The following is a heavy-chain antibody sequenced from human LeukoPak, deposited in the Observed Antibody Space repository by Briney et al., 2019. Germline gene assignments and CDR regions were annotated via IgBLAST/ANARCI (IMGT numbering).Heavy chain of an antibody. CDR1: GFTFSSYG. J-gene: IGHJ3*02. CDR2: IRYDGSNK. CDR3: AKDGCSSTSCYQDAFDI. Sequence: GGSLRLSCGASGFTFSSYGMHWVRQAPGKGLEWVAFIRYDGSNKYYADSVKGRFTISRDNSKNTLYLQMNSLRAEDTAVYYCAKDGCSSTSCYQDAFDIWGQGTMVTVSS. D-gene: IGHD2-2*01. V-gene: IGHV3-30*02.